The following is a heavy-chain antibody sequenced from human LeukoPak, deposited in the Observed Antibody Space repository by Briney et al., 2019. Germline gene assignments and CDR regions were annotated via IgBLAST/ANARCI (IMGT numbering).Heavy chain of an antibody. CDR1: RYTLTELS. V-gene: IGHV1-24*01. D-gene: IGHD5-18*01. CDR3: ATGVGQLWFTLDY. Sequence: GASVKVSCKVSRYTLTELSMHWVRQAPGKGLEWMGGFDPEDGETIYAQKFQGRVTMTEDTSTDTAYMELSSLRSEDTAVYYCATGVGQLWFTLDYWGQGTLVTVSS. CDR2: FDPEDGET. J-gene: IGHJ4*02.